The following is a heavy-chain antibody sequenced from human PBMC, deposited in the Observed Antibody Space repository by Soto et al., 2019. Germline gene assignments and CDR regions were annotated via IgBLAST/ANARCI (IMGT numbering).Heavy chain of an antibody. CDR1: GFTFSGYP. Sequence: LRLSCAASGFTFSGYPMSWVRQAPGKGLEWVSAITGSGSRPYYADSVKGRFTISRDRTKSMLYLQMSGLRAEDTAVYFCAKATYYYDSSSYYRVYFDYWGQGTLVTVSS. CDR2: ITGSGSRP. CDR3: AKATYYYDSSSYYRVYFDY. V-gene: IGHV3-23*01. J-gene: IGHJ4*02. D-gene: IGHD3-22*01.